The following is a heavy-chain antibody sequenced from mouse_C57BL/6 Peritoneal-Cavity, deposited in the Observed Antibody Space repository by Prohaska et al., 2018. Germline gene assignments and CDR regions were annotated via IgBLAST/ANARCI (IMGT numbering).Heavy chain of an antibody. CDR2: INSDGSAI. CDR1: GFTFSGFW. CDR3: MRYGNYGYFDV. V-gene: IGHV11-2*01. D-gene: IGHD2-1*01. J-gene: IGHJ1*03. Sequence: EVQLLETGGGLVQPGGSRGLSCEGSGFTFSGFWMSWVRQTPGKTLEWIGYINSDGSAINYAPSIKDRFTIFRDNDKSTLYLQMSNVRSEDTATYFCMRYGNYGYFDVWGTGTTVTVAS.